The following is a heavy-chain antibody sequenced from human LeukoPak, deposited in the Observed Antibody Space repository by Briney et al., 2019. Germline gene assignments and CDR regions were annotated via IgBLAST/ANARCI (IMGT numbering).Heavy chain of an antibody. D-gene: IGHD3-9*01. J-gene: IGHJ4*02. Sequence: SETLSLTCAVYGGSFSGYYWSWIRPPPGKGLEWIGEINHSGSTNYNPSLKSRVTISVDTSKNQFSLKLSSVTAADTAVYYCARGGLTGYYRWPFDYWGQGTLVTVSS. CDR1: GGSFSGYY. CDR3: ARGGLTGYYRWPFDY. CDR2: INHSGST. V-gene: IGHV4-34*01.